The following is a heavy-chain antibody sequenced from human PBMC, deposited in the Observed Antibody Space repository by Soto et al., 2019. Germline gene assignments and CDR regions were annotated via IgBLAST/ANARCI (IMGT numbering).Heavy chain of an antibody. CDR3: ARGASWKYR. J-gene: IGHJ4*02. CDR2: IYSGGTT. Sequence: EVQLVESGGGLVQPGGSLRLSCAASGFTVSSNYMTWVRQAPGKGLEWVSNIYSGGTTSYADSVKGRFTISRDNSKNTLFLQMNSLRDDDTAVDYRARGASWKYRWGQGTLVTVSS. D-gene: IGHD6-6*01. CDR1: GFTVSSNY. V-gene: IGHV3-66*01.